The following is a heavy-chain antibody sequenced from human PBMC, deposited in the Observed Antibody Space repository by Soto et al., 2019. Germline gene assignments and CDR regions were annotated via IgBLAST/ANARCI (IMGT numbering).Heavy chain of an antibody. V-gene: IGHV1-2*02. D-gene: IGHD1-26*01. CDR1: GYTFTGYY. CDR2: INPNSGGT. CDR3: ARDPVGAKSYGGYYGMDV. J-gene: IGHJ6*02. Sequence: ASVKVSCKASGYTFTGYYMHWARQAPGQGLEWMGWINPNSGGTNYAQKFQGRVTMTRDTSISTAFMELSRLRSDDTAVYYCARDPVGAKSYGGYYGMDVWGQGNTVTVS.